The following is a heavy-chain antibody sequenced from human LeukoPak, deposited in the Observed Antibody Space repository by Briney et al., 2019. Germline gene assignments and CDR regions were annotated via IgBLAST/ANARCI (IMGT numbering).Heavy chain of an antibody. V-gene: IGHV3-30*02. CDR1: GFTFSSYG. J-gene: IGHJ3*02. CDR2: IRYDGSNK. CDR3: AKALGYDPHAFDI. Sequence: GGSLRLSCAASGFTFSSYGMHWVRQAPGKGLEWVAFIRYDGSNKYYADSVKGRFTISRDNSKNTLYLQMNSLRAEDTAVYYCAKALGYDPHAFDIWGQGTMVTVSS. D-gene: IGHD1-14*01.